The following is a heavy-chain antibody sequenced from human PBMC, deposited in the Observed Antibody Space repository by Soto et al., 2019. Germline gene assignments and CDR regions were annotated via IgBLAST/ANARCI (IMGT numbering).Heavy chain of an antibody. Sequence: QVLLQQWGAGLLKPSETLSLTCAVYGGSLGGNYWTWIRQPPGKGLEWIGNINHSGSTIYNPSLKSRVAISVGTSNNQFFLELSSVTAADMAVYYCARARADYYGSDNSYKGRFYYFDLWGQGTLATVTS. CDR2: INHSGST. CDR3: ARARADYYGSDNSYKGRFYYFDL. CDR1: GGSLGGNY. J-gene: IGHJ4*02. D-gene: IGHD3-10*01. V-gene: IGHV4-34*01.